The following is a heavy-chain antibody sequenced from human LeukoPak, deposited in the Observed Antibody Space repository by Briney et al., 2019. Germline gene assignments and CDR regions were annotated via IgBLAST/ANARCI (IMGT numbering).Heavy chain of an antibody. CDR2: IYTSGST. Sequence: SETLSRTCTVSGGSISSYYWSWIRQPAGKGLEWIGRIYTSGSTNYNPSLKSRVTMSVDTSKNQFSLKLSSVTAADTAVYYCAGDYCSGGSCKIDYWGQGTLVTVSS. D-gene: IGHD2-15*01. CDR1: GGSISSYY. V-gene: IGHV4-4*07. J-gene: IGHJ4*02. CDR3: AGDYCSGGSCKIDY.